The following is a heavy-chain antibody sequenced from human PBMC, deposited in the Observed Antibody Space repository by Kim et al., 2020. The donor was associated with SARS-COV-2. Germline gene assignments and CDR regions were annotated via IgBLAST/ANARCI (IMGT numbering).Heavy chain of an antibody. Sequence: SETLSLTCTVSGVSISSSGHYWGWIRQPPGKGLEWIGSISSSGSTFDYPSLKSRVAMSIDPSKTQFSLNLRPVTAAHTAVYYCARRSLGLPFDYWGHGT. CDR1: GVSISSSGHY. V-gene: IGHV4-39*01. J-gene: IGHJ4*01. CDR3: ARRSLGLPFDY. CDR2: ISSSGST. D-gene: IGHD3-16*01.